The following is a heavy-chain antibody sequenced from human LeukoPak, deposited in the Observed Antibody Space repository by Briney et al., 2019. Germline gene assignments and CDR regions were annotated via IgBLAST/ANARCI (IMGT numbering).Heavy chain of an antibody. CDR1: GFTFSSYA. J-gene: IGHJ3*02. D-gene: IGHD6-19*01. CDR2: ISYDGSNK. Sequence: PGRSLRLSCAASGFTFSSYAMHWVRQAPGKGLEWVAVISYDGSNKYYADSVKGRFTISRDNSKNTLYLQMNSLRAEDTAVYYCARDRSPGIAVAGAFDIWGQGTMVTVSS. CDR3: ARDRSPGIAVAGAFDI. V-gene: IGHV3-30-3*01.